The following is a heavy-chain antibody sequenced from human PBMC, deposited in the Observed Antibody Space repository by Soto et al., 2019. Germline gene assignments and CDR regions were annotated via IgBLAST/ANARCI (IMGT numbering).Heavy chain of an antibody. Sequence: SETPSLTCAVYGGSFSGYYWSWIRQPPGKGLEWIGEINHSGSTNYNPSLKSRVTISVDTSKNQFSLKLSSVTAADTAVYYCARGGYYDFWSGYYPRRFDYWGQGTLVTVSS. V-gene: IGHV4-34*01. D-gene: IGHD3-3*01. CDR2: INHSGST. J-gene: IGHJ4*02. CDR1: GGSFSGYY. CDR3: ARGGYYDFWSGYYPRRFDY.